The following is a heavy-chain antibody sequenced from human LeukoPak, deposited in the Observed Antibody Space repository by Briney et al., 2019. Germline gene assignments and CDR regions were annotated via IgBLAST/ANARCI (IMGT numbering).Heavy chain of an antibody. J-gene: IGHJ6*03. CDR1: GFTFSTYN. V-gene: IGHV3-21*01. CDR3: AKDRCSNGVGCYYYYMDV. D-gene: IGHD2-8*01. CDR2: INSSSSYA. Sequence: GGSLRLSCEASGFTFSTYNMNWVRQAPGKRLEWVSSINSSSSYAFYADSVKGRFTISRDNAKSSLYLQMNSLRAEDTAVYYCAKDRCSNGVGCYYYYMDVWGKGTTVTISS.